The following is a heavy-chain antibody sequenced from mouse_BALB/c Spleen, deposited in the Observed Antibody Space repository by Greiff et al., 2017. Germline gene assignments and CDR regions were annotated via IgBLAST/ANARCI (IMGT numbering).Heavy chain of an antibody. Sequence: EVKLMESGGGLVQPGGSLRLSCATSGFTFTDYYMSWVRQPPGKALEWLGFIRNKANGYTTEYSASVKGRFTISRDNSQSILYLQMNTLRAEDSATYYCARKVYYGSSYAMDYWGQGTSVTVSS. J-gene: IGHJ4*01. V-gene: IGHV7-3*02. CDR1: GFTFTDYY. CDR2: IRNKANGYTT. CDR3: ARKVYYGSSYAMDY. D-gene: IGHD1-1*01.